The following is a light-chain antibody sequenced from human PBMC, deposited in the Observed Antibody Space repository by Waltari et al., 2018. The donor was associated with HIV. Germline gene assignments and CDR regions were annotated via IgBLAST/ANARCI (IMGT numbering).Light chain of an antibody. CDR3: STWQAIVIGWV. V-gene: IGLV1-47*01. Sequence: QSVLTQPPSASGAPGQRVTIPCSGSSANIGNTVYWYQQLPGTAPRVLIYRDNQGPAGDPVRFTGSTSGTEASLDVSGLRSEDEANYTSSTWQAIVIGWVFGQGTKLTVL. CDR2: RDN. CDR1: SANIGNT. J-gene: IGLJ3*02.